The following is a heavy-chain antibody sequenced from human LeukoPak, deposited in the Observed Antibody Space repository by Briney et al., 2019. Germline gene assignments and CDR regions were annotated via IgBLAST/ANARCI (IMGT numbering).Heavy chain of an antibody. D-gene: IGHD3/OR15-3a*01. CDR1: GNTLTEFS. Sequence: ASVKVSCKLSGNTLTEFSMHWVRQAPGKGLEWMGGFDPEDGKTIYAQKFQGRVTMTEDTSTDTAYMEMSSLRSEDTAVYYCATAGDAIDSVMIWDFWGQGTLVTVSS. CDR2: FDPEDGKT. V-gene: IGHV1-24*01. CDR3: ATAGDAIDSVMIWDF. J-gene: IGHJ4*02.